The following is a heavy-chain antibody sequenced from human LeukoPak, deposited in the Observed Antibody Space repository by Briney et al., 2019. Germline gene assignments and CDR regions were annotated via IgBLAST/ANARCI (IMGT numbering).Heavy chain of an antibody. Sequence: GGSLRLSCAASGFTFSSYSMNWVRQAPGKGLEWVSSISSSSSYIYYADSVKGRFTISRDNAENSLYLQMNSLRAEDTAAYYCARSHGLDYWGQGTLDTLPS. CDR1: GFTFSSYS. J-gene: IGHJ4*02. CDR2: ISSSSSYI. V-gene: IGHV3-21*01. D-gene: IGHD5-24*01. CDR3: ARSHGLDY.